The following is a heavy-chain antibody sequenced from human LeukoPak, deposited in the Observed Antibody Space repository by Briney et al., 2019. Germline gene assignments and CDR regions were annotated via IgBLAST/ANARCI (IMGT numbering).Heavy chain of an antibody. D-gene: IGHD6-13*01. J-gene: IGHJ4*02. CDR3: AKDSAHSSSWYVDRWFDY. CDR2: ISYDGSDK. Sequence: PGGSLRLSCAASGFTFSSYGTHWVRQAPGKGLEWVAVISYDGSDKYYADSVKGRFTISRDNSKNTLYLQMNSLRAEDTAVYYCAKDSAHSSSWYVDRWFDYWGQGTLVTVSS. CDR1: GFTFSSYG. V-gene: IGHV3-30*18.